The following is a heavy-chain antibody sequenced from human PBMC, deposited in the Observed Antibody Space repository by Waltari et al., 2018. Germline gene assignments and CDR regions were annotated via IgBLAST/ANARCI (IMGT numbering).Heavy chain of an antibody. V-gene: IGHV3-9*01. CDR3: AKDWVSSWKEGNFQH. D-gene: IGHD6-13*01. Sequence: EVQLVESGGGLVQPGRSLRLSCAASGFTFDDYAMHWVRQAPGKGLAWVSGISWKSGSIGYADSVKGRFTISRDNAKNSLYLQMNSLRAEDTALYYCAKDWVSSWKEGNFQHWGQGTLVTVSS. J-gene: IGHJ1*01. CDR2: ISWKSGSI. CDR1: GFTFDDYA.